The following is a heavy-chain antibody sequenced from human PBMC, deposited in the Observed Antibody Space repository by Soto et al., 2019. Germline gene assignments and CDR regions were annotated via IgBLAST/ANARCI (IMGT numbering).Heavy chain of an antibody. CDR3: PRPRYCTNGVCHTPSQYSDY. J-gene: IGHJ4*02. Sequence: PSETLSLTCAVSGYSISSGYYWGWIRQPPGKGLEWIGRIYHSGSTYYNPSLKSRVTISVGTPKNQFSLKLSSVTAADTAVYYCPRPRYCTNGVCHTPSQYSDYWGQGTLVTRLL. D-gene: IGHD2-8*01. V-gene: IGHV4-38-2*01. CDR2: IYHSGST. CDR1: GYSISSGYY.